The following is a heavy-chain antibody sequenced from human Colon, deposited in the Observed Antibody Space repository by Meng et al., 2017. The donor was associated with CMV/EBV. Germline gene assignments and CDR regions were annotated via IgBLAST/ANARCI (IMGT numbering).Heavy chain of an antibody. J-gene: IGHJ6*02. CDR1: GGSISSYY. V-gene: IGHV4-59*01. D-gene: IGHD2-2*01. Sequence: SETLSLTCTVSGGSISSYYWSWIRQPPGKGLEWIGYIYYSGSTNYNPSLKSRVTISVDTSKNQSSLKLSSVTAADTAVYYCARGGVVPAARTESYYYYYSMDVWGQGTTVTVSS. CDR2: IYYSGST. CDR3: ARGGVVPAARTESYYYYYSMDV.